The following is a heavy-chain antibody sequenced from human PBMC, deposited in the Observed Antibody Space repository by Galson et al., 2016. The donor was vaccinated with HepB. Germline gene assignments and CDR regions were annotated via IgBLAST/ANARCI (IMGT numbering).Heavy chain of an antibody. CDR2: IIPILGIA. J-gene: IGHJ6*02. Sequence: SVKVSCKASGGTFSSYTINWVRQTPGQGLEWMGRIIPILGIANYAQNFQGRVTIIADKSTSTAYMELSSLRSEDTAVYYCARDSMGHLYYYYYGMDVWGQGTTVTVSS. CDR3: ARDSMGHLYYYYYGMDV. CDR1: GGTFSSYT. V-gene: IGHV1-69*04.